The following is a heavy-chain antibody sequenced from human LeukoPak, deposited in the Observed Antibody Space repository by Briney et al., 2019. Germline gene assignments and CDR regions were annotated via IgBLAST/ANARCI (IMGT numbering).Heavy chain of an antibody. D-gene: IGHD6-19*01. CDR3: AREGLTYSSGWSTFDYYYYYYMDV. J-gene: IGHJ6*03. CDR2: IYTSGST. CDR1: GGSISSGSYY. Sequence: PSETLSLTGTVSGGSISSGSYYWSWIRQPAGKGLEWIGRIYTSGSTNYNPSLKSRVTISVDTSKNQFSLKLSSVTAADTAVYYCAREGLTYSSGWSTFDYYYYYYMDVWGKGTTVTISS. V-gene: IGHV4-61*02.